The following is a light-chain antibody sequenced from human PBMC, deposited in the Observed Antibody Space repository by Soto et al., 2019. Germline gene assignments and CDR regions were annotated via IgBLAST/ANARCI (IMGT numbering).Light chain of an antibody. CDR1: QTISTW. Sequence: DIQMTQSPSTLSASVGDRVTLTCRASQTISTWLAWYQQKPGKAPKLLIYGAPSLQTGVPSRFSGSGSGTEFTLTISSLQPDDFATYYCQQYNSYSYTFGQGTKLEIK. J-gene: IGKJ2*01. CDR3: QQYNSYSYT. CDR2: GAP. V-gene: IGKV1-5*01.